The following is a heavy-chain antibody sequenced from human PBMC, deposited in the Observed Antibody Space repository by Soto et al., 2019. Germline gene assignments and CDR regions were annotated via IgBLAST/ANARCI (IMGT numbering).Heavy chain of an antibody. CDR2: ISADSVNT. J-gene: IGHJ4*02. CDR3: AREYCTSESCYGSDY. D-gene: IGHD2-8*01. CDR1: GYSFTTYG. V-gene: IGHV1-18*01. Sequence: ASVKVSCKAGGYSFTTYGISWVRQAPGEGLEWMGWISADSVNTKSAQKFQDRLTMTTDTSTSTAYMELGSLRSDATAIYYCAREYCTSESCYGSDYWGQGTLVTVSS.